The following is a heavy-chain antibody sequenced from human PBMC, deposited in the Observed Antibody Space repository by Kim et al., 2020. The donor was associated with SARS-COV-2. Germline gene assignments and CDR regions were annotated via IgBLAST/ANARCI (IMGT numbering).Heavy chain of an antibody. CDR3: ARERFEGAFDI. V-gene: IGHV4-39*07. CDR2: IYYSGST. CDR1: GGSISSSSYY. J-gene: IGHJ3*02. Sequence: SETLSLTCTVSGGSISSSSYYWGWIRQPPGKGLEWIGSIYYSGSTYYNPSLKSRVTISVDTSKNQFSLKLSSVTAADTAVYYCARERFEGAFDIWGQGTMVTVSS.